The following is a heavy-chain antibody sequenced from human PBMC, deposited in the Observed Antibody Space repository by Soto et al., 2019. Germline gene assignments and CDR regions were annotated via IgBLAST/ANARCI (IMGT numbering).Heavy chain of an antibody. CDR2: ISGSGGST. CDR1: GFTFSRYA. Sequence: PGGSLRLSCAASGFTFSRYAMSWVRQAPGKGLEWVSAISGSGGSTYYADSVKGRFTISRDNSKNTLYLQMNSLRAEDTAVYYCAKARHCSGGSCYSRLGAFDIWGKGTMVTVSS. J-gene: IGHJ3*02. CDR3: AKARHCSGGSCYSRLGAFDI. V-gene: IGHV3-23*01. D-gene: IGHD2-15*01.